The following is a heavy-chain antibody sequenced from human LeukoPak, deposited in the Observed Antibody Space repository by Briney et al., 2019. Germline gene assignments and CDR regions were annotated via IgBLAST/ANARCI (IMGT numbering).Heavy chain of an antibody. Sequence: GGSLRLSCEASGFTFSSYGMTWVRQAPGKGLEWVSFLSGGGHTTYYADSVKGRFIISRDNSKNMVYLQMNSLRAEDTAVYYCARDYYDSSGRKGDYWGQGTLVTASS. V-gene: IGHV3-23*01. CDR1: GFTFSSYG. D-gene: IGHD3-22*01. CDR2: LSGGGHTT. CDR3: ARDYYDSSGRKGDY. J-gene: IGHJ4*02.